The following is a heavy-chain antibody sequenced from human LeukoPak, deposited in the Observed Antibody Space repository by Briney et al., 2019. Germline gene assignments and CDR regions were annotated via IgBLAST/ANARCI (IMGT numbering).Heavy chain of an antibody. J-gene: IGHJ4*02. CDR1: GYTFTSYA. CDR2: INAGNGNT. V-gene: IGHV1-3*01. Sequence: ASVKVSCKASGYTFTSYAMHWVRQAPGQRLEWMGWINAGNGNTKYSQKFQGRVTITRDTSASTVYMELSSLRSEDTAVYYCARYFDGDGFDYWGQGTLVTVSS. D-gene: IGHD3-9*01. CDR3: ARYFDGDGFDY.